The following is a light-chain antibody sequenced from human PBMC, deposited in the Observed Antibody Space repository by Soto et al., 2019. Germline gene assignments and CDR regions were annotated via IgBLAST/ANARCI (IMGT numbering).Light chain of an antibody. Sequence: DIQLTQSPSFLSASVGDRVTITCRASQGISSWLAWYQQKPGKAPKLLIYDASSLESGVPSRFSGSGSGTEFTLTISSLQPDDFATYYCQQYNSYSWTFGQGTKV. J-gene: IGKJ1*01. CDR1: QGISSW. CDR2: DAS. CDR3: QQYNSYSWT. V-gene: IGKV1-5*01.